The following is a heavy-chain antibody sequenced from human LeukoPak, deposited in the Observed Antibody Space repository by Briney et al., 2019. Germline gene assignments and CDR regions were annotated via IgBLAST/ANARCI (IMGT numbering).Heavy chain of an antibody. Sequence: GGSLRLSCAASGFTFSSYAMSWVRQAPGKGLEWVSLIFAGGSTYYADSVEGRFTISRDNSKNTVFLQMNGLRAEDTAVYCCARSKAARSPPDSWGRGTLVTVSS. V-gene: IGHV3-66*01. CDR1: GFTFSSYA. D-gene: IGHD6-6*01. J-gene: IGHJ4*02. CDR2: IFAGGST. CDR3: ARSKAARSPPDS.